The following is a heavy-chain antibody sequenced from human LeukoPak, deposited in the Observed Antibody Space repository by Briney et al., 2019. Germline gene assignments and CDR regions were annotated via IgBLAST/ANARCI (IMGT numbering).Heavy chain of an antibody. CDR2: ISYDGSNK. CDR1: GFTFSSYG. CDR3: ASGIAAAGTVSFDY. V-gene: IGHV3-30*03. J-gene: IGHJ4*02. D-gene: IGHD6-13*01. Sequence: GGSLRLSCAASGFTFSSYGMHWVRQAPGKGLEWVAVISYDGSNKYYADSVKGRFTISRDNSENTLYLQMNSLRAEDTAVCYCASGIAAAGTVSFDYWGQGTLVTVSS.